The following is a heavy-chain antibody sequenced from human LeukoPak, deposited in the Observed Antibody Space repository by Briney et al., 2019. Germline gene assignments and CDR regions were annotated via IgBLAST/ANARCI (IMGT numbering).Heavy chain of an antibody. CDR1: GFTFSTYA. V-gene: IGHV3-30*04. CDR2: ISYDGSNK. D-gene: IGHD5-18*01. Sequence: GGSVRLSCAASGFTFSTYAMHWVRQAPGKGLEGVAVISYDGSNKYYADSVKGRFTISRDNSKNMLYVQMNSLRVEDTAVYYCARVSEGEDSHEFDYWGQGTLVTVSS. J-gene: IGHJ4*02. CDR3: ARVSEGEDSHEFDY.